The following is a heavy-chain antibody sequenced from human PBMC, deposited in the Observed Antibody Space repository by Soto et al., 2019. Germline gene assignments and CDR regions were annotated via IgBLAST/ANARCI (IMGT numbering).Heavy chain of an antibody. CDR1: GGSISSYY. CDR3: ARVGYGSDY. J-gene: IGHJ4*02. D-gene: IGHD1-1*01. CDR2: IQYSGNT. V-gene: IGHV4-59*01. Sequence: PSETLSLTCTVPGGSISSYYWSWIRQPPGKGLEWIGYIQYSGNTYYNPSLQSRLIMSVDTSKNQFSLKVSSVTAADTAVYYCARVGYGSDYWGQGSLVTVAS.